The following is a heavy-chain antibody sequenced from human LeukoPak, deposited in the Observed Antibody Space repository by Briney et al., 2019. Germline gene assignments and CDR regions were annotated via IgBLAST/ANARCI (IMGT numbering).Heavy chain of an antibody. Sequence: SETLSLTCSVSGDSISSSNYYWGWIRQPPGKGLEWIGSIYYTGSTYYNPSLQSRVAIFLDTSANQFSLILISLTAADTAVYYCVSQRGSSGYDPLHYWGQGTLVTVSS. CDR1: GDSISSSNYY. D-gene: IGHD5-12*01. CDR2: IYYTGST. CDR3: VSQRGSSGYDPLHY. V-gene: IGHV4-39*01. J-gene: IGHJ4*02.